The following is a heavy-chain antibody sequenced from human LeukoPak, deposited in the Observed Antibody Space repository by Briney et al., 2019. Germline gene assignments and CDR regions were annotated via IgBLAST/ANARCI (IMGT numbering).Heavy chain of an antibody. D-gene: IGHD4-23*01. Sequence: SGGSLRLSCAVSGLTFSNYGMHWVRQAPGKGLEWLAVIWFDGSETRYVDSVKGRFTISRDDSRNTAFLQMNSLRVEDTAVYYCARAPDYAGSYYFDYWGQGTLVTVSS. CDR3: ARAPDYAGSYYFDY. J-gene: IGHJ4*02. V-gene: IGHV3-33*01. CDR2: IWFDGSET. CDR1: GLTFSNYG.